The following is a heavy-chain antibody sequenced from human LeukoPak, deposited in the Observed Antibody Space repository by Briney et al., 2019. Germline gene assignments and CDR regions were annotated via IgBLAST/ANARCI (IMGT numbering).Heavy chain of an antibody. CDR3: VKDLSGRIFDY. Sequence: GRSLRLSCAASGFTFSSYTMHWVRQAPGKGLEWVAVKSYDGSNKYYVDSVKGRFTISRNNSKNTLYLQMNSLRAEDTAVYYCVKDLSGRIFDYWGQGTLVTVSS. CDR1: GFTFSSYT. D-gene: IGHD1-26*01. J-gene: IGHJ4*02. V-gene: IGHV3-30*04. CDR2: KSYDGSNK.